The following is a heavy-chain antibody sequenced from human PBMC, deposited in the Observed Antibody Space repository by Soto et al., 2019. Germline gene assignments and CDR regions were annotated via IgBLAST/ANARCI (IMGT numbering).Heavy chain of an antibody. CDR1: GFIFTTNY. J-gene: IGHJ4*01. Sequence: LRLSCLASGFIFTTNYMYWVRQAPGKGLEWVSVIYSGGDIHYADSVKGRFTISRDTSENTVNLHLNNLRAEDTAVYFCVSRISSWVFDYWGQGTPVTVSS. CDR2: IYSGGDI. CDR3: VSRISSWVFDY. V-gene: IGHV3-53*01. D-gene: IGHD3-16*01.